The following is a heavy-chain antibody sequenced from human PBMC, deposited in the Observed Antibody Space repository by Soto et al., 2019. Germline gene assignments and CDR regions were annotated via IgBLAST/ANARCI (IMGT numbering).Heavy chain of an antibody. CDR2: IIPIFGTA. D-gene: IGHD5-18*01. CDR1: GGTFSSYA. V-gene: IGHV1-69*19. CDR3: AREAGDTAMVDTGGAFDI. Sequence: QVQLVQSGAEVKKPGSSVKVSCKASGGTFSSYAISWVRQAPGQGLEWMGGIIPIFGTANYAQKFQGRVTITANESTSTAYMELTNRRSEDTAVYSCAREAGDTAMVDTGGAFDIWGQGTMVTVSS. J-gene: IGHJ3*02.